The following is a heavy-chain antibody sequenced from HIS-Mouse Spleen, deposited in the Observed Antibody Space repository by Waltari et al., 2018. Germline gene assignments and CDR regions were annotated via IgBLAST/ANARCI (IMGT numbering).Heavy chain of an antibody. Sequence: QLQLQESGPGLVKPSETLSLTCTVSGGSISSSSYYWGWIRQPPGKGLGWIGSIYYSGSTYYNPPPKSRVTISVDTSKNQFSLKLSSVTAADTAVYYCAREIPYSSSWYDWYFDLWGRGTLVTVSS. CDR3: AREIPYSSSWYDWYFDL. D-gene: IGHD6-13*01. CDR2: IYYSGST. CDR1: GGSISSSSYY. J-gene: IGHJ2*01. V-gene: IGHV4-39*07.